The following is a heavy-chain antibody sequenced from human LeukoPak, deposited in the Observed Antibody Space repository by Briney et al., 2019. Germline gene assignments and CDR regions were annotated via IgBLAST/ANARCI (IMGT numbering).Heavy chain of an antibody. CDR3: ARVDQIAAAGTVGY. CDR2: MNPNSGNT. V-gene: IGHV1-8*01. D-gene: IGHD6-13*01. J-gene: IGHJ4*02. Sequence: ASVKVSCKASGYTFTSHDINWVRQATGQGLEWMGWMNPNSGNTGYAQKFQGRVTMTRNTSISTAYMELSSLRSEDTAVYYCARVDQIAAAGTVGYWGQGTLVTVSS. CDR1: GYTFTSHD.